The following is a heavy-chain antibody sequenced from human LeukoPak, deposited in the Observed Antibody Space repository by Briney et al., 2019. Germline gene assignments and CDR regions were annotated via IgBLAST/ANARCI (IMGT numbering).Heavy chain of an antibody. D-gene: IGHD6-13*01. CDR1: GLTFSNFA. V-gene: IGHV4-34*01. Sequence: GSLRLSCAASGLTFSNFAMSWVRQPPGKGLEWIGEINHSGSTNYNPSLKSRVTISVDTSKNQFSLKLSSVTAADTAVYYCARHRTYSSSWSVGFDPWGQGTLVTVSS. CDR3: ARHRTYSSSWSVGFDP. CDR2: INHSGST. J-gene: IGHJ5*02.